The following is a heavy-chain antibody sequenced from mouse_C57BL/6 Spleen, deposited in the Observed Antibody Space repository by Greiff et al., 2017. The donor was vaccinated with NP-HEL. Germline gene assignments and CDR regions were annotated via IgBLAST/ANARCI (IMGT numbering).Heavy chain of an antibody. D-gene: IGHD1-1*01. CDR2: ISNGGGST. J-gene: IGHJ3*01. Sequence: EVKVVESGGGLVQPGGSLKLSCAASGFTFSDYYMYWVRQTPEKRLEWVAYISNGGGSTYYPDTVKGRVTISRDNAKNTLYLQMSRLKSEDTAMYYCAREGGLLSFAYWGQGTLVTVSA. CDR1: GFTFSDYY. V-gene: IGHV5-12*01. CDR3: AREGGLLSFAY.